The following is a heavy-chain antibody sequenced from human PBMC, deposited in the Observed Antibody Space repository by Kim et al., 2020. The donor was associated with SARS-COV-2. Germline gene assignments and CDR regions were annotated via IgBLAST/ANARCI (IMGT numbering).Heavy chain of an antibody. CDR2: ISSSSSTI. Sequence: GGSLRLSCAASGFTFSSYSMNWVRQAPGKGLEWVSYISSSSSTIYYADSVKGRFTISRDNAKNSLYLQMNSLRDEDTAVYYCARDFSPAVVTHYYGMDVWGQGTTVTVSS. CDR3: ARDFSPAVVTHYYGMDV. J-gene: IGHJ6*02. V-gene: IGHV3-48*02. D-gene: IGHD5-18*01. CDR1: GFTFSSYS.